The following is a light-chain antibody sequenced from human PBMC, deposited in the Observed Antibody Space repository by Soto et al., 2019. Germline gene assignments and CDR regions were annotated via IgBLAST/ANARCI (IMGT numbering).Light chain of an antibody. CDR3: QEYNNWPMYN. J-gene: IGKJ2*01. V-gene: IGKV3-15*01. Sequence: EIVMTQSPATLSVSPGERATLSCRASQSVGGNLAWYQQRPGRAPRLLIYDASTRTTDIPTRFSGSGSGTEFTLTVSSLQSEDFGLYYCQEYNNWPMYNFGQGNKLEIK. CDR1: QSVGGN. CDR2: DAS.